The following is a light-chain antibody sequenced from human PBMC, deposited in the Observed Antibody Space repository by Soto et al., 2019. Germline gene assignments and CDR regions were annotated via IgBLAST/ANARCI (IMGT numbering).Light chain of an antibody. J-gene: IGKJ5*01. CDR1: QGITNF. Sequence: DIQMTQSPSSLSASVGDRVPITCRASQGITNFLAWYQQKPGKVPKLLIYAASTLQSGVPSRFSGSGSGTDFTLTISCLQSEDFATYYCQQYYSYPITFGQGTRLEIK. CDR3: QQYYSYPIT. CDR2: AAS. V-gene: IGKV1-16*01.